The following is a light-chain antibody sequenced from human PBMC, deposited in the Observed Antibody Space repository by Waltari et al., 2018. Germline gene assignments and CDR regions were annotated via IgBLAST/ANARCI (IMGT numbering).Light chain of an antibody. J-gene: IGKJ4*01. Sequence: CRASQSVSSSYVAWYQQKPGQAPRLLIYGASSRATGIPDRFSGSGSGTDFTLTISRLEPEDFAVYYCQQYGSSLLTFGGGTKVEIK. CDR3: QQYGSSLLT. V-gene: IGKV3-20*01. CDR1: QSVSSSY. CDR2: GAS.